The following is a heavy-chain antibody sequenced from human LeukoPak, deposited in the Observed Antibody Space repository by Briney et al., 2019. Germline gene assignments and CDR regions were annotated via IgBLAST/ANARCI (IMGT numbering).Heavy chain of an antibody. V-gene: IGHV1-46*01. J-gene: IGHJ4*02. CDR1: GYSLTRYY. D-gene: IGHD3-22*01. CDR3: ARALYYYDSRSYGGFDY. Sequence: EASVKVSCKASGYSLTRYYMHWVRQAPGQGLEWMGIMNPSGTSTNYAQKFQGRVIMTGDTSTSTVYMELRSLRSDDTAVYYCARALYYYDSRSYGGFDYWGQGTLVTVSS. CDR2: MNPSGTST.